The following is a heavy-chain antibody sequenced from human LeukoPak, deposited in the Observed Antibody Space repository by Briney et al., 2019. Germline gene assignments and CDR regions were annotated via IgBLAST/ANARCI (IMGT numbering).Heavy chain of an antibody. D-gene: IGHD2-15*01. V-gene: IGHV4-30-4*01. CDR1: GGSISSGDYY. CDR3: ASMNCSGGSCYSGWFDP. Sequence: SEPLSLPCTVSGGSISSGDYYWSWIRQPPGKGLEWIGYIYYSGSTYYHPSLKSRVTISVDTSKNQFSLKLSSVTAADTAVYYCASMNCSGGSCYSGWFDPWGQGTLVTVSS. CDR2: IYYSGST. J-gene: IGHJ5*02.